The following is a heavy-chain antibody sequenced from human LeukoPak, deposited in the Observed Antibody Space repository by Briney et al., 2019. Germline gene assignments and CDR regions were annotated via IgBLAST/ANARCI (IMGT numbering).Heavy chain of an antibody. CDR2: INHSGST. CDR3: ARGRSLLWFED. D-gene: IGHD3-10*01. V-gene: IGHV4-34*01. J-gene: IGHJ4*02. Sequence: SETLSLTCAVYGGSFSGYYWSWIRQPPGKGLDWIGEINHSGSTYYNTSLKSRVTISVDTSKNHFSLWLSSVTAADTAVYYCARGRSLLWFEDWGQGTLVTVSS. CDR1: GGSFSGYY.